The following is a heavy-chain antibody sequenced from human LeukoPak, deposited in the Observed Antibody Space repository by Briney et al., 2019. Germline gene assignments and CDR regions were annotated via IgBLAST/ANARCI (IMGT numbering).Heavy chain of an antibody. CDR2: ISSSGSYI. D-gene: IGHD1-20*01. V-gene: IGHV3-21*01. J-gene: IGHJ4*02. CDR1: GFTFSSYS. CDR3: ASGYNWNQGYFDY. Sequence: GGSLRLSCAASGFTFSSYSMDWVRQAPGKGLEWVSSISSSGSYIYYADSVKGRFTISRDNAKNSLYLQMNSLRAEDTAVYYCASGYNWNQGYFDYWGQGTLVTVSS.